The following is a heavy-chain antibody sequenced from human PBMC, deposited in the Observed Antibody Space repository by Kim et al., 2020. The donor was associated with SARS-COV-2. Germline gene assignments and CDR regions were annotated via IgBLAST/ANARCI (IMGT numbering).Heavy chain of an antibody. D-gene: IGHD6-19*01. V-gene: IGHV4-31*03. CDR1: GGSISSGGYY. Sequence: SETLSLTCTVSGGSISSGGYYWSWIRQHPGKGLEWIGYIYYSGSTYYNPSLKSRVTISVDTSKNQFSLKLSSVTAADTAVYYCARGAGNRRLYYFDYWGQGTLVTVSS. CDR2: IYYSGST. CDR3: ARGAGNRRLYYFDY. J-gene: IGHJ4*02.